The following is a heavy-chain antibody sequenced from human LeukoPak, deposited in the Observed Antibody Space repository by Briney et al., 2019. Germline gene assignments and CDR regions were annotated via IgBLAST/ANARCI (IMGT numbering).Heavy chain of an antibody. J-gene: IGHJ4*02. CDR1: GFTFGSYA. V-gene: IGHV3-23*01. CDR3: AKTTTGYSSGRYPAWPIDY. D-gene: IGHD2-15*01. CDR2: IFGSGGSA. Sequence: GGSLRLSCAASGFTFGSYAMYWVRQAPGKGLEWVSGIFGSGGSAHYADSVKGRFTISRDNSKNTVYMQMDSLRVEDTAIYYCAKTTTGYSSGRYPAWPIDYWGQGTLVTVSS.